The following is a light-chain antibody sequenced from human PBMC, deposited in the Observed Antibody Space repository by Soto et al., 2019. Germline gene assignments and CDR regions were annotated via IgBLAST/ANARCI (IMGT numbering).Light chain of an antibody. CDR1: SSDDGGYNY. Sequence: QSVLTQPASVSGSPGQSITISCIGTSSDDGGYNYVSWYQQSPGTVPKLMIYDVNNRPSGVSNRFSGSKSGNTASLTISGLQAEDEADYYCSSYSTSSPLVVFGGGTKLTVL. V-gene: IGLV2-14*01. J-gene: IGLJ2*01. CDR3: SSYSTSSPLVV. CDR2: DVN.